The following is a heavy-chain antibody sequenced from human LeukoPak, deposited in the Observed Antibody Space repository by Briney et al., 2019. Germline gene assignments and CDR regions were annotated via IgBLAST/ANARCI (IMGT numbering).Heavy chain of an antibody. J-gene: IGHJ4*02. D-gene: IGHD3-16*02. CDR1: GFTFSSYS. CDR3: ARGSLDYVWGSYRFGFDY. CDR2: ISSSSSYI. V-gene: IGHV3-21*01. Sequence: GGSLRLSCAASGFTFSSYSMNWVSQAPGKGLQWVSSISSSSSYIYYADSVKGRFTISRDNAKNSLYLQMNSLRAEDTAVYYCARGSLDYVWGSYRFGFDYWGQGTLVTVSS.